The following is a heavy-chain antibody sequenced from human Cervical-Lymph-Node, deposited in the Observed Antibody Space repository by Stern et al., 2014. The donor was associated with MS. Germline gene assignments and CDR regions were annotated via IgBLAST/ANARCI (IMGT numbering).Heavy chain of an antibody. CDR1: GFTFSSYG. J-gene: IGHJ4*02. CDR2: ISYDGSTK. CDR3: AKAKAPIVVVPAAPGDY. V-gene: IGHV3-30*18. D-gene: IGHD2-2*01. Sequence: VQLVESGGGVVQPGRSLRLSCAASGFTFSSYGMPWVRQAPGKGLEWVAVISYDGSTKYYADYVEGRFTISRGNSKNTLYLQMNSLRAEDTAVYYCAKAKAPIVVVPAAPGDYWGQGTLVTVSS.